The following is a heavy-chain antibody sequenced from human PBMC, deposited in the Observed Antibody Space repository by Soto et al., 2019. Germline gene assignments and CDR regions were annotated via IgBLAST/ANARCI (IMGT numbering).Heavy chain of an antibody. J-gene: IGHJ4*02. CDR1: GFTLRNYA. CDR2: ISANDVGT. D-gene: IGHD1-20*01. Sequence: GGSLRLSCEASGFTLRNYAMTWIRQAPGKGLEWVSLISANDVGTYYAESVKTRFTISTDQSRNTAYLQMDSLRADDTAIYYCAKAKNDYNWDNRPPFDYWGQGTLVTVS. V-gene: IGHV3-23*01. CDR3: AKAKNDYNWDNRPPFDY.